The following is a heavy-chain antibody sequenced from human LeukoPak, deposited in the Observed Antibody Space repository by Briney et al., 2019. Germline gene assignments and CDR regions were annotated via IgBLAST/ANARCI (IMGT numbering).Heavy chain of an antibody. CDR1: GFTLNRNA. CDR2: IGGSGDKT. CDR3: VKRGDASSGWGDHDF. J-gene: IGHJ4*02. V-gene: IGHV3-23*01. Sequence: GGSLRLSCAASGFTLNRNAISWVRQAPGKGLEWVSTIGGSGDKTFYADSVKGRFTISRGNSKNMVHLQMNSLTGEDTALYYCVKRGDASSGWGDHDFWGQGALVTVSS. D-gene: IGHD6-19*01.